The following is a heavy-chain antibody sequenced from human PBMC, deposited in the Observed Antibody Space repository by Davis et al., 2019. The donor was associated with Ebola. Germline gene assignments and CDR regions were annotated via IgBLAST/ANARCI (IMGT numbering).Heavy chain of an antibody. CDR2: IYSGGST. Sequence: PGGSLRLSCAASGFTVSSNYMSWVRQAPGKGLEWVSVIYSGGSTYYADSVKGRFTISRDNAKNSLYLQMNSLRAEDTALYYCARAYSSSWDYYFDYWGQGTLVTVSS. CDR3: ARAYSSSWDYYFDY. D-gene: IGHD6-13*01. V-gene: IGHV3-53*05. J-gene: IGHJ4*02. CDR1: GFTVSSNY.